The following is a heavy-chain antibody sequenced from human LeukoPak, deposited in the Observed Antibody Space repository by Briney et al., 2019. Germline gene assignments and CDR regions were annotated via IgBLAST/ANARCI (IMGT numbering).Heavy chain of an antibody. J-gene: IGHJ4*02. D-gene: IGHD5-24*01. CDR2: ISSSGSAI. CDR1: GSTLSSYE. V-gene: IGHV3-48*03. CDR3: ARRGDGYNSFDY. Sequence: GGSLRLSCAASGSTLSSYEMNWVSQAPGKGLEWVSYISSSGSAIYYADSVKGRFTISRDNAKNSLYLQMNSLRAEDTAVYYCARRGDGYNSFDYWGQRTPVTVSS.